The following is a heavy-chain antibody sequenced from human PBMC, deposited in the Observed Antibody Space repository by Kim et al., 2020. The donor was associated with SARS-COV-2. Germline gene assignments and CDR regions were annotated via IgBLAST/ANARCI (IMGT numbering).Heavy chain of an antibody. Sequence: GGSLRLSCEASGFTFSSFAMTWVRQLPGKGLEWLSVINGDGGLRFYADSVKGRFTISRDNSKNTLYLQRNSLRVDDTAVYYCAKGFHYGSGDMPNYFDYWGQGTLVTVSS. CDR2: INGDGGLR. J-gene: IGHJ4*02. CDR3: AKGFHYGSGDMPNYFDY. CDR1: GFTFSSFA. D-gene: IGHD3-10*01. V-gene: IGHV3-23*01.